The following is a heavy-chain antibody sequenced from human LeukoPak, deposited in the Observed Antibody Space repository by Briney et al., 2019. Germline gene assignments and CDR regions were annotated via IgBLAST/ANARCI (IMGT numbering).Heavy chain of an antibody. V-gene: IGHV3-64D*06. CDR3: VKDSEMATINAFDI. J-gene: IGHJ3*02. D-gene: IGHD5-24*01. Sequence: RGSLRLSCSAPGFTFSDYAMHWVRQAPGKGLEYVSEISSNGGSTYYADSVKGRFTISRDNSKNTLYLQMSSLRAEDTAVYYCVKDSEMATINAFDIWGQGTMVTVSS. CDR2: ISSNGGST. CDR1: GFTFSDYA.